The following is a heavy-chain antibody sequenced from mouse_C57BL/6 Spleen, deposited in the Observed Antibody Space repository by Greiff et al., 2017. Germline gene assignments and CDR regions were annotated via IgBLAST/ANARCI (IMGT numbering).Heavy chain of an antibody. V-gene: IGHV14-3*01. CDR3: AISRDYDEEGYAMDY. J-gene: IGHJ4*01. CDR1: GFNIKNTY. CDR2: IDPANGNT. Sequence: EVQLQQSVAELVRPGASVKLSCTASGFNIKNTYMHWVKQRPEQGLEWIGRIDPANGNTKYAPKFQGKATITADTSSNTAYLKLSSLTAEDTAIYYCAISRDYDEEGYAMDYWGQGTSVTVSS. D-gene: IGHD2-4*01.